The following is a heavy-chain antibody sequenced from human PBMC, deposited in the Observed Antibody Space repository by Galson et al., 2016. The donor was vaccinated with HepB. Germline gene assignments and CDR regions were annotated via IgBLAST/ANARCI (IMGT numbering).Heavy chain of an antibody. D-gene: IGHD4-17*01. CDR1: GFTFSSYS. Sequence: SLRLSCAASGFTFSSYSMNWVRQAPGKGLEWLSYISSSDITIYYADSVKGRFTISRDNAKSSLYLQMNSLRDEDTAVYYCAPSLGDYGVWFDPWGQGTLVTVSS. V-gene: IGHV3-48*02. CDR3: APSLGDYGVWFDP. CDR2: ISSSDITI. J-gene: IGHJ5*02.